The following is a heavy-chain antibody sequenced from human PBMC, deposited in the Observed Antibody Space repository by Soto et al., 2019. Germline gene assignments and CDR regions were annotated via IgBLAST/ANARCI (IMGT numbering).Heavy chain of an antibody. CDR1: GGSISSSSYY. J-gene: IGHJ4*02. CDR2: VYYSGST. Sequence: SETLSLTCIVSGGSISSSSYYWSWIRLPPGKGPEYIGSVYYSGSTYSNPSLKSRVTMSVDTSKNQFSPKLTSVTAADTAVYYCARRPNCSGGSCSLYYFDSWGQGTLVTVSS. D-gene: IGHD2-15*01. CDR3: ARRPNCSGGSCSLYYFDS. V-gene: IGHV4-39*01.